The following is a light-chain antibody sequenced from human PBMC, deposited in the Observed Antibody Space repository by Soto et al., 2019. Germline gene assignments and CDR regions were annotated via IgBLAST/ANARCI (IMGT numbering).Light chain of an antibody. V-gene: IGKV1-8*01. J-gene: IGKJ5*01. CDR3: QQYYSYPIT. CDR2: AAS. Sequence: AIRMTQSPSSLSASTGDRATITCRASQGISSYLAWYQQKPGKAPKLLIYAASTLQSGVPSRFSGSGSGTDFTLTISCLQSEDFATYYYQQYYSYPITFGQGTRLEIK. CDR1: QGISSY.